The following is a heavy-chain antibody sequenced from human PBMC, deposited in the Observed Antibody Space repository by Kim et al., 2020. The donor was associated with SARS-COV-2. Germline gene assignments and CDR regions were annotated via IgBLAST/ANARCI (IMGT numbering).Heavy chain of an antibody. CDR3: ARDSPYYYGSGTPAGS. Sequence: SLKSRVTISVDTSKNQFSLKLSSVTAADTAVYYCARDSPYYYGSGTPAGSWGQGTLVTVSS. D-gene: IGHD3-10*01. J-gene: IGHJ5*02. V-gene: IGHV4-31*02.